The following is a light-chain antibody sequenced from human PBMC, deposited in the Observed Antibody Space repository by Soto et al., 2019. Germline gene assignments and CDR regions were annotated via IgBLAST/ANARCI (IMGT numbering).Light chain of an antibody. CDR3: QQYRSFSPLT. J-gene: IGKJ4*01. CDR1: QSISMW. Sequence: DIQMTQSPSTLSASVGDRVTINCRAGQSISMWVAWYQQKSGKAPKLLIYDASNLENGVPSRFSGSGYGTEFTLTISSLQSDDFATYYCQQYRSFSPLTFGGGTKVDIK. CDR2: DAS. V-gene: IGKV1-5*01.